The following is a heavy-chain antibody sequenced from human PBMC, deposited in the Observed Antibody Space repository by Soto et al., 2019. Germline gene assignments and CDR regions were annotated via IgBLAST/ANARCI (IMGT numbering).Heavy chain of an antibody. CDR3: ASISSFGYSYGYDY. V-gene: IGHV4-59*01. J-gene: IGHJ4*02. CDR2: IYYSGST. D-gene: IGHD5-18*01. CDR1: GGSISSYY. Sequence: QQQQGPGLVKPSETLSLTCTVSGGSISSYYWSWIRQPPGKGLEWIGYIYYSGSTNYNPSLKSRVTISVDTSKNQFSLKLSSVTAADTAVYYCASISSFGYSYGYDYWGQGTLVTVSS.